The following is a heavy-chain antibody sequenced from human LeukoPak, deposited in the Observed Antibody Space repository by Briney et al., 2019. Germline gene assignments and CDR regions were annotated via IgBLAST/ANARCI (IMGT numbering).Heavy chain of an antibody. CDR3: ARGDYMTTLVI. J-gene: IGHJ3*02. D-gene: IGHD4-11*01. CDR2: IYYSGST. V-gene: IGHV4-31*03. Sequence: PSETLSLTCTVSGGSISSGGYYWSWIRQHPGKGLEWIGYIYYSGSTYYNPSLKSRVTISVDTSKNQFSLKLSSVTAADTAVYYCARGDYMTTLVIWGQGTMVTVSS. CDR1: GGSISSGGYY.